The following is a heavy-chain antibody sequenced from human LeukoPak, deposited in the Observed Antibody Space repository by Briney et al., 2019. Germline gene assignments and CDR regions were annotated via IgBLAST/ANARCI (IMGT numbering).Heavy chain of an antibody. J-gene: IGHJ5*02. CDR2: IGGSGGGT. Sequence: GGSLRLSCAASGFTFSSYAMGWVRQAPGKGLEWVSTIGGSGGGTYYADSVKGRFTISRDNSKNTLSLQMNSLRAEDTAVYYCAKRYYYDTSGNPGGLDPWGQGTPVTVSS. V-gene: IGHV3-23*01. CDR1: GFTFSSYA. D-gene: IGHD3-22*01. CDR3: AKRYYYDTSGNPGGLDP.